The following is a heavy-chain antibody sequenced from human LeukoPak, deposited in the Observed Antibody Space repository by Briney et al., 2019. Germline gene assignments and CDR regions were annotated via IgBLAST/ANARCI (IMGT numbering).Heavy chain of an antibody. Sequence: SQTLSLTCAISGDSVSSNSAAWNWIRQSPSRGLEWLGRTYYRSKWYNDYAVSVKSRITINPDTSKNQFSLQLNSVTPEDTAVYYCARASLWFGELFRYAFDIWGQGTMVTVSS. CDR2: TYYRSKWYN. CDR3: ARASLWFGELFRYAFDI. CDR1: GDSVSSNSAA. J-gene: IGHJ3*02. D-gene: IGHD3-10*01. V-gene: IGHV6-1*01.